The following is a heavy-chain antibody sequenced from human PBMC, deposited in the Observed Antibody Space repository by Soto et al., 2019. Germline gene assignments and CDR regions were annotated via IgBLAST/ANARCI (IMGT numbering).Heavy chain of an antibody. CDR3: AKDLKRGDSYGPDYYYYGMYV. J-gene: IGHJ6*02. Sequence: GGSLRLSCAASGFTFSSYGMHWVRQAPGKGLEWVAVISYDGSNKYYADSVKGRFTISRDNSKNSLYLQMNSLRTEDTALYYCAKDLKRGDSYGPDYYYYGMYVWGQGTTVTVSS. V-gene: IGHV3-30*18. CDR1: GFTFSSYG. D-gene: IGHD5-18*01. CDR2: ISYDGSNK.